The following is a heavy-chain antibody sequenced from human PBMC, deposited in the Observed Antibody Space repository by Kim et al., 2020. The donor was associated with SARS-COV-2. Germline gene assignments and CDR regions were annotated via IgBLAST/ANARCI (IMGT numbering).Heavy chain of an antibody. Sequence: GGSLRLSCAASGFTFDDYAMHWVRQAPGKGLEWVSGISWNSNTVGYADSVKGRFTISRDNAKNSLYLQMNSLRADDTALYYCSKDIRRSSRLACFDSWGQGTLVTVSS. D-gene: IGHD6-19*01. J-gene: IGHJ4*02. CDR1: GFTFDDYA. V-gene: IGHV3-9*01. CDR2: ISWNSNTV. CDR3: SKDIRRSSRLACFDS.